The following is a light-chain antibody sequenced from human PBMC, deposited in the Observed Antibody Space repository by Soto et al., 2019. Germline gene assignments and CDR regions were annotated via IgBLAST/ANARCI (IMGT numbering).Light chain of an antibody. CDR3: QQYNNWPFA. CDR2: DAS. J-gene: IGKJ5*01. Sequence: VLTLSPATMSLFLGERAPLSCRASQSVSSYLAWYQQKPGQAPRLLIYDASNRATGIPARFSGSGSGTDFTLTISGLQSEDFALYFCQQYNNWPFAFGPGARLEIK. CDR1: QSVSSY. V-gene: IGKV3-11*01.